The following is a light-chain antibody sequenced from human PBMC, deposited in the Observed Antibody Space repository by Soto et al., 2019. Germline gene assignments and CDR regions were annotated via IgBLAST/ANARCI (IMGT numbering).Light chain of an antibody. CDR1: HDIKRW. Sequence: DIQMTQSPSSVSASVGDTINITCRASHDIKRWLAWYQQKPGKAPKVLIYAASTLESGVPSRFSGSGSGTEFSLTISSLQTEDFATYFCHQASSFPYTFGPGTKVDIK. J-gene: IGKJ3*01. V-gene: IGKV1-12*01. CDR2: AAS. CDR3: HQASSFPYT.